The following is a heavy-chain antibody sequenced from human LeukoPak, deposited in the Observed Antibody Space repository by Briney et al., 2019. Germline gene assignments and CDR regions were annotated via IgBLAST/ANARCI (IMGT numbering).Heavy chain of an antibody. Sequence: GGSLRLSRAASGCTFSSYSMNWVRQAPGKGLEWVSSIGSSSRSIYYADSVKGRFTISRDNAKNSLYLQMNSLRAEDTAVYFCARERTGEAFDYWGQGTLVTVSS. V-gene: IGHV3-21*01. CDR1: GCTFSSYS. CDR2: IGSSSRSI. J-gene: IGHJ4*02. D-gene: IGHD7-27*01. CDR3: ARERTGEAFDY.